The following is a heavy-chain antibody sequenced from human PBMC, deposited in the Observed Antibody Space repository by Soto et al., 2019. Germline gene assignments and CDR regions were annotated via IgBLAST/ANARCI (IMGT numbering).Heavy chain of an antibody. CDR3: ARGTAMVIGSLPIIDY. D-gene: IGHD5-18*01. V-gene: IGHV4-39*07. J-gene: IGHJ4*02. CDR1: GGSISSNSHY. Sequence: SETLCVTCTVAGGSISSNSHYWGWIRQPPGKGLEWIGSIYYSGNTYYNSSLKSRVTISVDTSQNQFSLKLSSVTAADTAVYYCARGTAMVIGSLPIIDYWGQGTLVTVSS. CDR2: IYYSGNT.